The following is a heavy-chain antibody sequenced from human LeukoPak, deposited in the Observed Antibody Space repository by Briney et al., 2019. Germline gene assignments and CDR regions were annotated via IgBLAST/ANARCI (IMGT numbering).Heavy chain of an antibody. Sequence: GGSLRLSCAASGFTFSSYAMSWVRQAPGKGLEWVSAISGSGGSTYYADSVKGRFTISRDNSKNTLYLQMNSLRAEDTAVYYCAKDRPYCDSSVSRLDYWGQGTLVTVSS. J-gene: IGHJ4*02. CDR1: GFTFSSYA. CDR3: AKDRPYCDSSVSRLDY. V-gene: IGHV3-23*01. D-gene: IGHD3-22*01. CDR2: ISGSGGST.